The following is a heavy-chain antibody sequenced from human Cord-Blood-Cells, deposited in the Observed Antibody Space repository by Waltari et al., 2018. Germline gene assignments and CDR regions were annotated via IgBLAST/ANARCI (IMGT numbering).Heavy chain of an antibody. Sequence: QLQLQESGPGLVKPSETLSLTCTVSGGSISSSSYYWGWIRQPPGKGLEWIGSIYYSGSTYSNPSLKSRVTISVDTSKNQFSLKLSSVTAADTAVYYCARLEYSSYFDYWGQGTLVTVSS. CDR3: ARLEYSSYFDY. J-gene: IGHJ4*02. D-gene: IGHD6-6*01. V-gene: IGHV4-39*01. CDR1: GGSISSSSYY. CDR2: IYYSGST.